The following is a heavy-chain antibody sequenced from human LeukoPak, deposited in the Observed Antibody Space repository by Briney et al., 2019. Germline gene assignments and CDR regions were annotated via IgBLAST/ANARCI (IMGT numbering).Heavy chain of an antibody. V-gene: IGHV6-1*01. CDR3: AKGPTTGYGYPSWFDT. CDR1: GDSVSSNSAA. D-gene: IGHD5-18*01. Sequence: SQTLSLTCAISGDSVSSNSAAWNWIRQSPSRGLEWLGRTYYRSKWYNDYAVSVKSRITINPDTSKNQFSLQLNSVTPEDTAVYYCAKGPTTGYGYPSWFDTWGQGTLVTVSS. J-gene: IGHJ5*02. CDR2: TYYRSKWYN.